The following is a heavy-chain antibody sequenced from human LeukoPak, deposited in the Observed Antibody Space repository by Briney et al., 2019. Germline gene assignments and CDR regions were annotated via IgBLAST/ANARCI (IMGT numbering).Heavy chain of an antibody. CDR2: IYTSGST. CDR3: ARSGGDYYYYYMDV. D-gene: IGHD1-14*01. V-gene: IGHV4-59*10. CDR1: GGSFSGYY. Sequence: SETLSLTCAVYGGSFSGYYWSWIRQPPGKGLEWIGRIYTSGSTNYNPSLKSRVTMSVDTSKNQFSLKLSSVTAADTAVYYCARSGGDYYYYYMDVWGKGTTVTISS. J-gene: IGHJ6*03.